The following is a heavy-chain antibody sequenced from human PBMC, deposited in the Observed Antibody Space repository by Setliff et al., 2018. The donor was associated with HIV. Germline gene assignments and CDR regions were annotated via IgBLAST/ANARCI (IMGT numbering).Heavy chain of an antibody. CDR3: ALPYCSGGNCWSSASLPPAGWFDP. V-gene: IGHV1-69*05. CDR2: IIPIFGTA. Sequence: SVKVSCKASGGTSSTHAMNWVRQAPGQGLEWMGGIIPIFGTANYAQKFQGRVTITTDESTSTAYMELSSLRSEDTAVYYCALPYCSGGNCWSSASLPPAGWFDPWGQGTLVTVSS. CDR1: GGTSSTHA. J-gene: IGHJ5*02. D-gene: IGHD2-15*01.